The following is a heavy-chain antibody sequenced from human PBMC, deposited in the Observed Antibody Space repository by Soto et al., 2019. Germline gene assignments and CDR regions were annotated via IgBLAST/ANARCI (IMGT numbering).Heavy chain of an antibody. J-gene: IGHJ3*02. D-gene: IGHD1-1*01. Sequence: QVQLVESGGGVVQPGRSLRLSCAASGFTFSSYDMHWVRQAPGKGLEWVAVIWYDGSHKFYAESVKGRFSLSRDNSKNTLYMQMSSLRAEDTGVYYCARDGGNAAFDIWGQGTMVTVSS. CDR2: IWYDGSHK. CDR3: ARDGGNAAFDI. CDR1: GFTFSSYD. V-gene: IGHV3-33*01.